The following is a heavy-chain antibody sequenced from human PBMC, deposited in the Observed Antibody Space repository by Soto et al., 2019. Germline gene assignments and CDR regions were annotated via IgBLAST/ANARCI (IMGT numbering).Heavy chain of an antibody. CDR2: INHSGST. J-gene: IGHJ4*02. D-gene: IGHD3-3*01. Sequence: SETLSLTCAVYGGSFSGYYWSWIRQPPGKGLEWIGEINHSGSTNYNPSLKSRVTISVDTSKNQFSLKLSSVTAADTAVYYCARGYHDFWSGYSVYFDYWGQGTLVTVSS. CDR1: GGSFSGYY. CDR3: ARGYHDFWSGYSVYFDY. V-gene: IGHV4-34*01.